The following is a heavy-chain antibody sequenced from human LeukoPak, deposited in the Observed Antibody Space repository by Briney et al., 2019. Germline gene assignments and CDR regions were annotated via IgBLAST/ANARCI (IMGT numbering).Heavy chain of an antibody. CDR2: IYSGGST. CDR1: GFTVSSNY. V-gene: IGHV3-53*01. CDR3: ARGRGVVVVVADNWFDP. Sequence: GGSLRLSCAASGFTVSSNYMSWVRQAPGKGLEWVSVIYSGGSTYYADSVKGRFTISRDNAKNSLYLQMNSLRAEDTAVYYCARGRGVVVVVADNWFDPWGQGTLVTVSS. D-gene: IGHD2-15*01. J-gene: IGHJ5*02.